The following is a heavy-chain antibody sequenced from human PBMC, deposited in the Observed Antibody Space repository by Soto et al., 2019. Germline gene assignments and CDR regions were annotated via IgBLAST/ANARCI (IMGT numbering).Heavy chain of an antibody. D-gene: IGHD2-15*01. CDR1: GGSFSGYY. CDR2: INHSGST. V-gene: IGHV4-34*01. CDR3: AREDVVVVAAGGFGMDV. J-gene: IGHJ6*02. Sequence: SETLSLTCAVYGGSFSGYYWSWIRQPPGKGLEWIGEINHSGSTNYNPSLKSRVTISVDTSKNQFSLKLSSVTAADTAVYYCAREDVVVVAAGGFGMDVWGQGTTVTVSS.